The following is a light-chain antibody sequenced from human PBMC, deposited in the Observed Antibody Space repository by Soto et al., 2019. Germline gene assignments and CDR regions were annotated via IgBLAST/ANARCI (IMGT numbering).Light chain of an antibody. CDR1: QGISSH. V-gene: IGKV1-9*01. Sequence: DIPLTQSPSFLSASVGDGVTITCRASQGISSHLAWYQQKPGRAPNLLIFAASTLHTGVPSRFSGSGSGTEFTLTITSLQPEDFATYYCQHLNNYPITVGQGTRLEIK. CDR2: AAS. J-gene: IGKJ5*01. CDR3: QHLNNYPIT.